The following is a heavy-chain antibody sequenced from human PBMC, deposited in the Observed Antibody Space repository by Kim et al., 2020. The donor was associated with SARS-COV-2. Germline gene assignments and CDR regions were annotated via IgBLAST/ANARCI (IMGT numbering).Heavy chain of an antibody. V-gene: IGHV4-61*02. D-gene: IGHD3-10*01. J-gene: IGHJ2*01. CDR3: ARDRGSEGGRFPRNGPWYFDL. Sequence: SETLSLTCTVSGGSISSGSYYWSWIRQPAGKGLEWIGRIYTSGSTNYNPSLKSRVTISVDTSKNQFSLKLSSVTAADTAVYYCARDRGSEGGRFPRNGPWYFDLWGRGTLVTVSS. CDR2: IYTSGST. CDR1: GGSISSGSYY.